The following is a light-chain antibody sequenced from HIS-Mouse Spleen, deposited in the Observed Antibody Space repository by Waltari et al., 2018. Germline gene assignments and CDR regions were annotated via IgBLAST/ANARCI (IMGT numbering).Light chain of an antibody. Sequence: EIVLTQSPGTLSLSPGARATLSCRASQSVSSSYLAWYQQKPGQAPRLLIYGASSRATGIPDRFSGRGSGTDFTLTISRLEPEDFAVDYCQQYGSSPYTFGQGTKLEIK. CDR3: QQYGSSPYT. V-gene: IGKV3-20*01. J-gene: IGKJ2*01. CDR2: GAS. CDR1: QSVSSSY.